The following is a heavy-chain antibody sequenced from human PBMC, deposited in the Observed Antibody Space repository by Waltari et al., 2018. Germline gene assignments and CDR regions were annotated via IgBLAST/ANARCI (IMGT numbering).Heavy chain of an antibody. J-gene: IGHJ4*02. CDR2: INRDGSEI. CDR1: GFTVGNSW. D-gene: IGHD3-22*01. CDR3: ARGLYDTSGCLDY. V-gene: IGHV3-7*03. Sequence: EVPLVQSGGGLVQPGGSLRLACAASGFTVGNSWMNWVRQAPGKGLEWVANINRDGSEIHYVDSMRGRFTISRDNTENSLSLQMNSLRAEDTALYYCARGLYDTSGCLDYWGQGTLVAVSS.